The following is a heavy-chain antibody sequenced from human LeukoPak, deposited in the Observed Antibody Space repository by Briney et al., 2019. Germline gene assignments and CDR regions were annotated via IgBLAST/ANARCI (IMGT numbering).Heavy chain of an antibody. CDR3: ARVSSRDSRFDP. D-gene: IGHD5-24*01. Sequence: SETLSLTCTVSGGSISSSSYYWGWIRQPPGKGLEWIGSIYTSGSTNYNPSLKSRVTMSVDTSKNQFSLKLSSVTAADTAVYHCARVSSRDSRFDPWGQGTLVTVSS. V-gene: IGHV4-39*07. CDR1: GGSISSSSYY. J-gene: IGHJ5*02. CDR2: IYTSGST.